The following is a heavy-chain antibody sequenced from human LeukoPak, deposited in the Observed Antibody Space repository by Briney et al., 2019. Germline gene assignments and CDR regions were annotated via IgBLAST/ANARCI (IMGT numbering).Heavy chain of an antibody. D-gene: IGHD1-26*01. CDR2: ISWNGGST. CDR1: GFTFDDYA. V-gene: IGHV3-20*04. CDR3: ARGSGTFREAFDV. Sequence: GGSLRLSCAASGFTFDDYAMNWVRRAPGKGLEWVSDISWNGGSTGYADSVKGRFTISRDNAKNSLYLQMNSLRAEDKALYYCARGSGTFREAFDVWGQGTMVTVSS. J-gene: IGHJ3*01.